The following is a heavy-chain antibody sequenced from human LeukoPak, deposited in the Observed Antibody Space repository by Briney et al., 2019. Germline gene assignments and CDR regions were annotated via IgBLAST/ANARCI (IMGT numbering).Heavy chain of an antibody. CDR1: GGSISSYC. V-gene: IGHV4-4*07. D-gene: IGHD3-22*01. Sequence: SETLSLTCTVSGGSISSYCWSWIRQPAGKGLEWIGRIYTSGSTNYNPSLKSRVTMSVDTSKNQFSLKLSSVTAADTAVYYCARDRGYYYDSSGYYDWFDPWGQGTLVTVSS. CDR3: ARDRGYYYDSSGYYDWFDP. J-gene: IGHJ5*02. CDR2: IYTSGST.